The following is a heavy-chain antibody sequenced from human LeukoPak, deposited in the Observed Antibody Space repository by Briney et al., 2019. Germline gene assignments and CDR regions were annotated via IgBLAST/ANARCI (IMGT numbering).Heavy chain of an antibody. CDR2: ISWNSGTI. D-gene: IGHD3-16*01. V-gene: IGHV3-9*01. Sequence: GGSLRLSCGASGFSFDDYAMHWIRQAPGKGLEWVSGISWNSGTIGYADSVRGRFTISRDNAKNSLYLQMHSLRAEDTALYYCAKDIYPFGDRTTSFFDNWGQGTLVTVSS. CDR3: AKDIYPFGDRTTSFFDN. CDR1: GFSFDDYA. J-gene: IGHJ4*02.